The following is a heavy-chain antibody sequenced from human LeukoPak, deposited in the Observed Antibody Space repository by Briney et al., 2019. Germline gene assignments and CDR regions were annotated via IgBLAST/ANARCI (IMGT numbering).Heavy chain of an antibody. CDR3: AKDYYDSSGHYGMDV. V-gene: IGHV3-23*01. J-gene: IGHJ6*02. D-gene: IGHD3-22*01. CDR2: ISGSGGST. Sequence: PGGSLRLSCAASGFTFSSYAMSWVRQAPGKGLEWVSAISGSGGSTYYADSVKGRFTISRDNSKNTLYLQMNSLRAEDTAVYYCAKDYYDSSGHYGMDVWGQGTTVTVSS. CDR1: GFTFSSYA.